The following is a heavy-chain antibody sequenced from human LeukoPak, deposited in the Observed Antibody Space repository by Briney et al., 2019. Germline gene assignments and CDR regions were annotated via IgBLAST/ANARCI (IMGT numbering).Heavy chain of an antibody. J-gene: IGHJ4*02. CDR1: GYTFTSYG. Sequence: ASVKVSCKASGYTFTSYGISWVRQAPGQGLEWMGWISAYNGNTNYAQKLQGRVTMTTDTSTSTAYMELRSLRSDDTAVYYCARDYLPLGIGYDFPDYWGQGTLVTVSS. V-gene: IGHV1-18*01. D-gene: IGHD5-12*01. CDR3: ARDYLPLGIGYDFPDY. CDR2: ISAYNGNT.